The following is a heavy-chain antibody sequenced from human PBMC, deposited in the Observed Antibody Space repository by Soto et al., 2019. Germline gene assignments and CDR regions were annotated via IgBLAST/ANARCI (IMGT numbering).Heavy chain of an antibody. CDR1: GFTFSSYA. CDR3: AKGYYDAYYYYMDV. D-gene: IGHD3-22*01. V-gene: IGHV3-23*01. CDR2: ISGSGGST. Sequence: GGSLRLSCAASGFTFSSYAMSWVRQAPGKGLEWVSAISGSGGSTYYADSVKGRFTISRDNSKNTLYLQMNSLRAEDTAVYYCAKGYYDAYYYYMDVWGKGTTVTVSS. J-gene: IGHJ6*03.